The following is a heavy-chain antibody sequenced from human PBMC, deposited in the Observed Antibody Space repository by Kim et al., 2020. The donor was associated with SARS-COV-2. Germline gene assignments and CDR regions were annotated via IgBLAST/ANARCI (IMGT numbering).Heavy chain of an antibody. Sequence: ASVKVSCKASGYTFTSYGISWVRQAPGQGLEWMGWISAYNGNTNYAQKLQGRVTMTTDTSTSTAYMELRSLRSDDTAVYYCARAAAPEYSSSWYVFSDERTQYYFDYWGQGTLVTVSS. CDR1: GYTFTSYG. V-gene: IGHV1-18*01. J-gene: IGHJ4*02. CDR2: ISAYNGNT. D-gene: IGHD6-13*01. CDR3: ARAAAPEYSSSWYVFSDERTQYYFDY.